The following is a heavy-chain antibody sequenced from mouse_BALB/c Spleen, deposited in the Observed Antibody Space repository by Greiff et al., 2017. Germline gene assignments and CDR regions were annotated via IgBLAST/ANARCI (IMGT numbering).Heavy chain of an antibody. CDR3: ARGLMYYAMDY. CDR1: GFSLTSYG. Sequence: VQVVESGPGLVAPSQSLSITCTVSGFSLTSYGVHWVRQPPGKGLEWLGVIWAGGSTNYNSALMSRLSISKDNSKSQVFLKMNSLQTDDTAMYYCARGLMYYAMDYWGQGTSVTVSS. J-gene: IGHJ4*01. CDR2: IWAGGST. V-gene: IGHV2-9*02. D-gene: IGHD2-3*01.